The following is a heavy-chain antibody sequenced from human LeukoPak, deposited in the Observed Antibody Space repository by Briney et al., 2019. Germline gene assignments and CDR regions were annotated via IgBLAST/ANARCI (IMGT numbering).Heavy chain of an antibody. V-gene: IGHV3-23*01. CDR3: AKGSGWYV. CDR2: ISGSGGST. D-gene: IGHD6-19*01. J-gene: IGHJ4*02. Sequence: TGGSLRLSCAASGFTFSSSSMSWVRQAPGKGLEWVSVISGSGGSTDYADSVKGRFTISRDNPKNTLYLQINSLRAEDTAVYYCAKGSGWYVWGQGTLVTVSS. CDR1: GFTFSSSS.